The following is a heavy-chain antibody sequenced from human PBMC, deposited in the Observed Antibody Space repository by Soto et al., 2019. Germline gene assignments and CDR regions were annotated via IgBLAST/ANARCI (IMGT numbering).Heavy chain of an antibody. Sequence: QVQLVQSGAEVKKPGSSVKVSCKASGGTFSSHAISWVRQAPGQGLEWMGGIIPIFGTANYAQKFQGRVTMTADETASPAYREICSLGSEDTAVYYCAQTLGLAVAGPGRFDLWGRGTLGTVSS. CDR1: GGTFSSHA. J-gene: IGHJ2*01. CDR3: AQTLGLAVAGPGRFDL. V-gene: IGHV1-69*12. D-gene: IGHD6-19*01. CDR2: IIPIFGTA.